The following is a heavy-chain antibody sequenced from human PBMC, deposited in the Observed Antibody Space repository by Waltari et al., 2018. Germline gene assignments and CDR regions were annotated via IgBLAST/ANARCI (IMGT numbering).Heavy chain of an antibody. CDR1: VFSISASGRG. CDR3: ARLWWTGNGFDP. J-gene: IGHJ5*02. D-gene: IGHD2-21*01. CDR2: IYVDDTR. V-gene: IGHV2-5*02. Sequence: QITLKESGPRLVAPTQTLTLTCSLSVFSISASGRGVGWFRQPPGKALEWLALIYVDDTRLYRPSLKSRLTITKDTSENQVVLSMANMGPVDTATYFCARLWWTGNGFDPWGPGTLVTVS.